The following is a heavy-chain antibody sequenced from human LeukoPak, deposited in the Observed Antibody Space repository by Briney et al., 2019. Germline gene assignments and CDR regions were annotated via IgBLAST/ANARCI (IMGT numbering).Heavy chain of an antibody. V-gene: IGHV4-39*07. CDR3: ASRDYGDGGDY. Sequence: SETLSLTCAVSGVSISSSNSYWGWIRQPPGKGLEWIGSIYYSGNTYYNASLKSRVTISVDKSKNQFSLKLSSVTAADTAVYYCASRDYGDGGDYWGQGTLVTVSS. D-gene: IGHD4-17*01. CDR1: GVSISSSNSY. J-gene: IGHJ4*02. CDR2: IYYSGNT.